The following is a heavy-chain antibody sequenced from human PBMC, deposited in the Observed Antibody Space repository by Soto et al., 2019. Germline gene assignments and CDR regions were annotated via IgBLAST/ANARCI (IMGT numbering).Heavy chain of an antibody. V-gene: IGHV4-34*01. Sequence: QVQLQQWGAGLLKPSETLSLTCAVYGGSFSGYYWSWIRQPPGKGLEWIGEINHSGSTNYNPSLKSRVTISVDAAKNQFSLLLSSVTAADTAVYYCARPVLPTVTRYYYGMDVLGQGTTVTVSS. CDR2: INHSGST. CDR3: ARPVLPTVTRYYYGMDV. CDR1: GGSFSGYY. J-gene: IGHJ6*02. D-gene: IGHD4-17*01.